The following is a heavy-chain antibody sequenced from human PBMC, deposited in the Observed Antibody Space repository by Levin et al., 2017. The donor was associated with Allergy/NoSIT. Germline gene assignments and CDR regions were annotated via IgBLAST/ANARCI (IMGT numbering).Heavy chain of an antibody. V-gene: IGHV3-20*04. Sequence: VASVKVSCTASGFTFDDYGMSWVRQAPGKGLEWVSGINWSGGTTGYADSVKGRFTISRDNAKNSLYLQMNSLRADDTALYYCARLNTDIDYWGQGTLVTVSS. D-gene: IGHD2-2*02. CDR2: INWSGGTT. J-gene: IGHJ4*02. CDR1: GFTFDDYG. CDR3: ARLNTDIDY.